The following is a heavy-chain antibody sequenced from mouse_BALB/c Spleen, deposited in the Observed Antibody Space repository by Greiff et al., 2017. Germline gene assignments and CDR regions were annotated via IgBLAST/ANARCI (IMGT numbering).Heavy chain of an antibody. D-gene: IGHD1-1*01. V-gene: IGHV3-2*02. J-gene: IGHJ2*01. CDR3: ARSGLLRFLYYFDY. CDR1: GYSITSDYA. CDR2: ISYSGST. Sequence: EVQLQQSGPGLVKPSQSLSLTCTVTGYSITSDYAWNWIRQFPGNKLEWMGYISYSGSTSYNPSLKSRISITRDTSKNQFFLQLNSVTTEDTATYYCARSGLLRFLYYFDYWGQGTTLTVSS.